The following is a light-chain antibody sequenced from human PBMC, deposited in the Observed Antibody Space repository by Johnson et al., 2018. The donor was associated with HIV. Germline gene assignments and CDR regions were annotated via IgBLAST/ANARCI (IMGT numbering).Light chain of an antibody. CDR1: SSNIGDNY. V-gene: IGLV1-51*01. Sequence: QLVLTQPPSVSAAPGHNVSISCSGSSSNIGDNYISWYQQLPGAAPKLLTYENNKQPSGIPDRSSASKSGTSATLGITGLQTGDEADYYCGTWDSGLGAVYVFGPGTKVTVL. J-gene: IGLJ1*01. CDR2: ENN. CDR3: GTWDSGLGAVYV.